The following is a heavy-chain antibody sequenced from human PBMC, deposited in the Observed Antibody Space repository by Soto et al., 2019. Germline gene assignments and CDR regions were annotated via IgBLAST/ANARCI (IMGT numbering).Heavy chain of an antibody. CDR3: ARYQSSRKVPYYDFWSGYYKEYYYYGMDV. V-gene: IGHV5-51*01. D-gene: IGHD3-3*01. Sequence: GESLKISCKGSGYSFTSYWIGWVRQMPGKGLEWMGIIYPGDSDTRYSPSFQGQVTISADKSISTAYLQWSSLKASDTAMYYCARYQSSRKVPYYDFWSGYYKEYYYYGMDVWGQGTTVTVSS. CDR2: IYPGDSDT. CDR1: GYSFTSYW. J-gene: IGHJ6*02.